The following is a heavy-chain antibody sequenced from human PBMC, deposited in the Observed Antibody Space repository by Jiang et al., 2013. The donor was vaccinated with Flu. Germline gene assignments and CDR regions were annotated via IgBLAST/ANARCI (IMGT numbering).Heavy chain of an antibody. J-gene: IGHJ4*02. CDR3: AKTSGGGRGHFDY. CDR2: IIPMFDKT. V-gene: IGHV1-69*04. Sequence: GAEVKKPGSSVKVSCKASGGTFSTYVISWVRQAPGQGLDWMGRIIPMFDKTDYAQKFQGRVTITADKSTSTVYMELSSLRSEDTAVYYCAKTSGGGRGHFDYWGQGTLVTVSS. D-gene: IGHD1-7*01. CDR1: GGTFSTYV.